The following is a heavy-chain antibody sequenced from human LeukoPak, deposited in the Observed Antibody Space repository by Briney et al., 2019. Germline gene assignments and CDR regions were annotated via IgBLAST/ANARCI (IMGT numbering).Heavy chain of an antibody. CDR3: AREGRVAGTGGEFDY. J-gene: IGHJ4*02. CDR2: IYYSGST. V-gene: IGHV4-61*01. CDR1: GGSVSSGSYY. D-gene: IGHD6-19*01. Sequence: SETLSLTCTVSGGSVSSGSYYWSWIRQPPGRGLEWIGYIYYSGSTNYNPSLKSRVTISLDTSKNQFSLKLSSVTSADTAVYYCAREGRVAGTGGEFDYWGQGTLVTVSS.